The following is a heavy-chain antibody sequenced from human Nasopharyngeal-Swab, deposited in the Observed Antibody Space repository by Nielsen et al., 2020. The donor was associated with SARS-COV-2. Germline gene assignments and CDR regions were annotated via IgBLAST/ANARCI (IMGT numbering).Heavy chain of an antibody. CDR1: GFTFSSYA. V-gene: IGHV3-23*01. CDR3: ANTGVAGTPGGFDY. Sequence: GESLKISCAASGFTFSSYAMSWVRQAPGKGLEWVSAISGSGGSTYYADSVKGQFTISRDNSKNTLYLQMNSLRAEDTAVYYCANTGVAGTPGGFDYWGQGTLVTVSS. CDR2: ISGSGGST. D-gene: IGHD6-19*01. J-gene: IGHJ4*02.